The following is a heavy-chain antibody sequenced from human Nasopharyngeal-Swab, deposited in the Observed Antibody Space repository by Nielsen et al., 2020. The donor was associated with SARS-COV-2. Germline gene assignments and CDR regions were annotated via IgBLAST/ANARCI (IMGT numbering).Heavy chain of an antibody. V-gene: IGHV3-21*06. CDR3: ARDLSKDDNWFGP. Sequence: GESLKISCAASGFTLSRYNMKWVRQAPGKGLEWASSISSSSTFIYYADSVKGRFTISRDNAKNSLYLQMNSLRAEDTAVYYCARDLSKDDNWFGPWGQGTLVTVSS. CDR2: ISSSSTFI. J-gene: IGHJ5*02. CDR1: GFTLSRYN.